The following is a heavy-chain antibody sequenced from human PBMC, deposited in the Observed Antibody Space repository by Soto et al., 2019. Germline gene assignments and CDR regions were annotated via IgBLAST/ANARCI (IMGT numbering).Heavy chain of an antibody. CDR1: GGSFSGYY. Sequence: SETLSLTCAVYGGSFSGYYWSWIRQPPGKGLEWIGEINHSGSTNYNPSLKSRVTISVDTSKNQFSLKLSSVTAADTAVYYCARPLTGTTSRHPFDYWGQGTLVTVSS. CDR3: ARPLTGTTSRHPFDY. CDR2: INHSGST. J-gene: IGHJ4*02. D-gene: IGHD1-7*01. V-gene: IGHV4-34*01.